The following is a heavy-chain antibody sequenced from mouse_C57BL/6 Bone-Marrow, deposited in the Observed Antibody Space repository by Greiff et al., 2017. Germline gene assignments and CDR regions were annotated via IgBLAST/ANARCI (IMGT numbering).Heavy chain of an antibody. V-gene: IGHV1-74*01. Sequence: QVQLKQPGAELVKPGASVKVSCKASGYTFTSYWMHWVKQRPGQGLEWIGRIHPSDSDTNYNQKFKGKATLTVDKSSSTAYMQLSSLTSEDSAVYYCAIDLWGTTVVADYWGQGTTLTVSS. D-gene: IGHD1-1*01. CDR3: AIDLWGTTVVADY. J-gene: IGHJ2*01. CDR1: GYTFTSYW. CDR2: IHPSDSDT.